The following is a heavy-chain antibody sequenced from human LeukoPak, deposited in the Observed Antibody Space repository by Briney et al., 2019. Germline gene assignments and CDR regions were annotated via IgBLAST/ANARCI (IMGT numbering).Heavy chain of an antibody. D-gene: IGHD6-19*01. CDR2: IWYDGSNK. CDR1: GFTFSSYA. J-gene: IGHJ4*02. Sequence: GGSLRLSCAASGFTFSSYAMSWVRQAPGKGLEWVALIWYDGSNKFYADSVKGRFTISRDNSKNTLYLQMNSLRAEDTAVYYCARWRAGIAVAVDYWGQGTLVTVSS. V-gene: IGHV3-33*08. CDR3: ARWRAGIAVAVDY.